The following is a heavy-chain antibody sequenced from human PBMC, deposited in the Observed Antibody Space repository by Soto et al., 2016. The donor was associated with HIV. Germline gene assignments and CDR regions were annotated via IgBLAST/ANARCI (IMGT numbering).Heavy chain of an antibody. CDR1: GFTFNSYA. D-gene: IGHD6-25*01. CDR2: ISGSGGRT. V-gene: IGHV3-23*01. CDR3: AKVGRAKLGKRLPANYYFDY. Sequence: EVQLLESGGGLVQPGGSLRLSCAASGFTFNSYAMSWVRQAPGKGLEWVSTISGSGGRTYYADSVKGRFTISRDNSKNTLYLQMNSLRAEDTAVYYCAKVGRAKLGKRLPANYYFDYWGQGTLVTVSS. J-gene: IGHJ4*02.